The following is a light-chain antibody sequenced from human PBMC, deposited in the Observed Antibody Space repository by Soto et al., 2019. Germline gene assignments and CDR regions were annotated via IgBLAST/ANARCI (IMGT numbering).Light chain of an antibody. CDR3: QQYYTYAT. Sequence: DIQMTQSPSTLSASVGDRVTITCRASQSISNWLAWYQQKPGKAPKLLIYDASNLEIRVPSRFSGSGSGTEFNFTITGLQPDDFATYFCQQYYTYATFGHGTRLEIK. CDR1: QSISNW. J-gene: IGKJ5*01. V-gene: IGKV1-5*01. CDR2: DAS.